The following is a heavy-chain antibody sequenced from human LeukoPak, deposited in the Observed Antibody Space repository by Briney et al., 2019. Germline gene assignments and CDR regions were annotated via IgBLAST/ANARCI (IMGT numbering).Heavy chain of an antibody. J-gene: IGHJ4*02. CDR1: GFTFDDYA. CDR2: ISWNSGSI. Sequence: GRSLRLSCAASGFTFDDYAMHWVRQAPGKGLEWVSGISWNSGSIGYADSVKGRFTISRDNAKNSLYLQMNSLRAEDTALYYCAKGSRRIAARPVDYWGQGTLVTVSS. D-gene: IGHD6-6*01. V-gene: IGHV3-9*01. CDR3: AKGSRRIAARPVDY.